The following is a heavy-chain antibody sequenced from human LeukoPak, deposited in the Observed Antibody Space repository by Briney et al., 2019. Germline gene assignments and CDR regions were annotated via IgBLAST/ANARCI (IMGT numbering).Heavy chain of an antibody. CDR3: ASSPMPTYSYGSGIRLESDY. V-gene: IGHV3-33*01. CDR2: IWYDGSNK. J-gene: IGHJ4*02. D-gene: IGHD3-10*01. CDR1: GFTFSSYG. Sequence: SGTSLRLSCAASGFTFSSYGMHWVRQAPGKGLEWVAVIWYDGSNKYYADSVKGRFTISRDNSKNTLYLQMNSLRAEDTALYYCASSPMPTYSYGSGIRLESDYWGQGTLVTVSS.